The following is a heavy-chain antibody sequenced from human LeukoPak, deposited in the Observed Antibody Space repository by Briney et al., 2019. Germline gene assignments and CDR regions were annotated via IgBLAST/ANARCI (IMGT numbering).Heavy chain of an antibody. Sequence: GGSLRLSCAASGFTFSSYGMHWVRQAPGKGLEWVAVISYDGSKKYYADSVKGRFTISRDNSKNTLYLQMNSLRAEDTAVYYCAKDGGANWGVLDYWGQGTLVTVSS. J-gene: IGHJ4*02. CDR2: ISYDGSKK. CDR3: AKDGGANWGVLDY. D-gene: IGHD7-27*01. CDR1: GFTFSSYG. V-gene: IGHV3-30*18.